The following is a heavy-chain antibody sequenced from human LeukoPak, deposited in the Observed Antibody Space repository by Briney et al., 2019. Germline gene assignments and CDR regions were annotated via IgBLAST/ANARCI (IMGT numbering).Heavy chain of an antibody. V-gene: IGHV1-46*01. D-gene: IGHD3-10*01. CDR1: GYTFTSSW. J-gene: IGHJ4*02. Sequence: GASVKVSCKASGYTFTSSWVHWVRQAPGPGLEWMGIINPSDGSTIYAQNFQGRVTMTRDTSTSTAYMELSSLRSDDTAVYYCARLYGAGTTDCWGQGTLVTVSS. CDR3: ARLYGAGTTDC. CDR2: INPSDGST.